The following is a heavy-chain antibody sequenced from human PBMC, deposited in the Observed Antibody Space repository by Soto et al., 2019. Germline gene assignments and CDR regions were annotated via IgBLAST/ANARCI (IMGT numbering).Heavy chain of an antibody. CDR1: GGSVSIGDYY. CDR2: IYYSGNT. D-gene: IGHD3-10*01. Sequence: PSLTCTVSGGSVSIGDYYWTWIRQPPGKGLEWIGDIYYSGNTYFNSSLRGRVTISMDTSKNQFSLRLSSVTAADTAVYYCARSPAYYSGSGSYLTSFDPWGQGTPVTVSS. CDR3: ARSPAYYSGSGSYLTSFDP. V-gene: IGHV4-30-4*01. J-gene: IGHJ5*02.